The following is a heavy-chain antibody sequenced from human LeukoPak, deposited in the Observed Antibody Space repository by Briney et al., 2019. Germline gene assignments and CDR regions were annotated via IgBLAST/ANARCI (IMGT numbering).Heavy chain of an antibody. Sequence: SETLSLTCAVSGGSLTSSNWWSWVRQPPGKGLEWIGEMYHSGNTNYNPSLKSRVTISIDQSKNQFSLNLTSLTAADTAVYYCARTSHNYSNVYYYYYMDVWGKGTTVTVSS. V-gene: IGHV4-4*02. D-gene: IGHD4-11*01. CDR3: ARTSHNYSNVYYYYYMDV. J-gene: IGHJ6*03. CDR1: GGSLTSSNW. CDR2: MYHSGNT.